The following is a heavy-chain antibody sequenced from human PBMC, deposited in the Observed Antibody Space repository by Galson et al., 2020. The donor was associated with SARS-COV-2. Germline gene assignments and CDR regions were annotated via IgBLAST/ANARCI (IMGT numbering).Heavy chain of an antibody. Sequence: TLSLTCTVSGGSINSGDYYWSWIRHLPGKGLEWIGYIYYSGSTYYNPSLKSRVTISIDTSKNQFSLRLNSVTAADTAVYYCARMTQTRQLVGAADYWGQGTLVTVSS. J-gene: IGHJ4*02. CDR1: GGSINSGDYY. CDR3: ARMTQTRQLVGAADY. D-gene: IGHD1-26*01. CDR2: IYYSGST. V-gene: IGHV4-31*03.